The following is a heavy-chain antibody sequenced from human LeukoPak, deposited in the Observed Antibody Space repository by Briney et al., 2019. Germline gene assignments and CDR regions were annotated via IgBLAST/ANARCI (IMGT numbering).Heavy chain of an antibody. V-gene: IGHV4-34*01. J-gene: IGHJ3*02. CDR2: INHSGST. Sequence: SETLSLTCAVYGGSFSGYYWSWIRQPPGKGLEWIGEINHSGSTNYNPSLKSRVTISVDTSKNQFSLKLSSVTAADTAVYYCAGYSSSWYRFGGAFDIWAKGQWSPPLQ. CDR1: GGSFSGYY. CDR3: AGYSSSWYRFGGAFDI. D-gene: IGHD6-13*01.